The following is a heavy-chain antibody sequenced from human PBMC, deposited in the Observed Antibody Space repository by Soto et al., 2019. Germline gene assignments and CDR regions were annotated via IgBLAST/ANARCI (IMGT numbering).Heavy chain of an antibody. CDR2: INAGNGNT. D-gene: IGHD3-10*01. J-gene: IGHJ6*02. CDR3: ARTPEGSGSYYKTSYYYYGMDV. V-gene: IGHV1-3*01. CDR1: GYTFTSYA. Sequence: ASVKVSCKASGYTFTSYAMHWVRQAPGQRLEWMGWINAGNGNTKYSQKFQGRVTITRDTSASTAYMELSSLRSEDTAVYYCARTPEGSGSYYKTSYYYYGMDVWGQGTTVTVSS.